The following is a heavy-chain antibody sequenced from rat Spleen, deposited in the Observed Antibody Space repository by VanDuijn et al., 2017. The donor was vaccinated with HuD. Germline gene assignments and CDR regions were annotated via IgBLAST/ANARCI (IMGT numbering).Heavy chain of an antibody. D-gene: IGHD1-1*01. CDR2: INSAGNT. V-gene: IGHV3-3*01. CDR3: ARSDGTHYYLPFAD. J-gene: IGHJ3*01. CDR1: GYSITSAYR. Sequence: EVQLQESGPGLVKPSQSLSLTCSVTGYSITSAYRWNWIRKFPGNKLEWMGYINSAGNTNYNPSLKSRISISRDPSKNQFFLQVDSVTTEDTATYYCARSDGTHYYLPFADWGQGTLVTVSS.